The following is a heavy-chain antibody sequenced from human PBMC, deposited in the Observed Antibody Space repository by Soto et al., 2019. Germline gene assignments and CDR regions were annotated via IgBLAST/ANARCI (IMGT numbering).Heavy chain of an antibody. CDR1: GYSFTSYW. Sequence: HGESLKISCQGSGYSFTSYWISWVRQMPGKGLEWMGRIDPSDSYTNYSPSFQGHVTISADKSISTAYLQWSSLKASDTAMYYCARQYYDSSGYYSYYYGMDVWGQGTTVTVSS. D-gene: IGHD3-22*01. CDR2: IDPSDSYT. J-gene: IGHJ6*02. CDR3: ARQYYDSSGYYSYYYGMDV. V-gene: IGHV5-10-1*01.